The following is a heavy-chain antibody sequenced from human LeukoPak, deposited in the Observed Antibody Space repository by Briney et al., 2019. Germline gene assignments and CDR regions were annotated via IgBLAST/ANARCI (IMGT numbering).Heavy chain of an antibody. D-gene: IGHD2-2*01. CDR2: IYYSGST. CDR3: ASYQWGCSSTSCYAFDY. J-gene: IGHJ4*02. V-gene: IGHV4-59*01. CDR1: GGSMSSYY. Sequence: PETLSLTCTVSGGSMSSYYWNWIRQPPGKGLEWIGYIYYSGSTNYNPSLKSRVTISVDTSKNQFSLDLSSVTAADTALYYCASYQWGCSSTSCYAFDYWGQGTLVTVSS.